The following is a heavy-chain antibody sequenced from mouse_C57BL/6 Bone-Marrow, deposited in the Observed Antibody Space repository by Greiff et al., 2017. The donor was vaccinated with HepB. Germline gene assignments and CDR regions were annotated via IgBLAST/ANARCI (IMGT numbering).Heavy chain of an antibody. CDR3: ARTLRYHNWYFDV. D-gene: IGHD1-1*01. J-gene: IGHJ1*03. CDR1: GYTFTSYW. CDR2: IYPGSGST. V-gene: IGHV1-55*01. Sequence: QVQLQQPGAELVKPGASVKMSCKASGYTFTSYWITWVKQRPGQGLEWIGDIYPGSGSTNYNEKFKSKATLTVDTSSSTAYMKLSSLTSEDSAVYYCARTLRYHNWYFDVWGTGTTVTVSS.